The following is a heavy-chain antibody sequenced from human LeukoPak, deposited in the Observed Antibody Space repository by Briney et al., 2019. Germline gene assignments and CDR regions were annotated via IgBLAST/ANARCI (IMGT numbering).Heavy chain of an antibody. CDR1: GFTFSSYG. J-gene: IGHJ4*02. D-gene: IGHD5-12*01. Sequence: GGSLRLSCAASGFTFSSYGMHWVRQAPGKGLEWVAVISYDGSNKYYADSVKGRFTISRDNSKNTLYLQMNSLRVEDTAVYYCAKSRGYSGFDSRDYFDYWGQGTLVTVSS. CDR3: AKSRGYSGFDSRDYFDY. V-gene: IGHV3-30*18. CDR2: ISYDGSNK.